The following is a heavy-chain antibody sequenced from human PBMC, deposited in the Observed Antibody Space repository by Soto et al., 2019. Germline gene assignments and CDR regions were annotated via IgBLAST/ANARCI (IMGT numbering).Heavy chain of an antibody. J-gene: IGHJ4*02. CDR1: GFTFSNAW. D-gene: IGHD6-13*01. Sequence: GGSLRLSCAASGFTFSNAWMSWVRQAPGKGLEWVGRIKSKTDGGTTDYAAPVKGRFTISRYDSKNTLYLQMNSLKTEDTAVYYCTTVDHSSSWYLFDYWGQGTLVTVSS. V-gene: IGHV3-15*01. CDR2: IKSKTDGGTT. CDR3: TTVDHSSSWYLFDY.